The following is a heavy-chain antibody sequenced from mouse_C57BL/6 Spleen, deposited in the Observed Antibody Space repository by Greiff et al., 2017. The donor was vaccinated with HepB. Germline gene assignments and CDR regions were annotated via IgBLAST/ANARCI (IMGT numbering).Heavy chain of an antibody. CDR1: GYTFTSYG. V-gene: IGHV1-81*01. D-gene: IGHD1-1*01. Sequence: LQESGPELVKPGASVKLSCKASGYTFTSYGISWVKQRTGQGLEWIGEIYPRSGNTYYNEKFKGKATLTADKSSSTAYMELRSLTSEDSAVYFCANYGSSYVGYWGQGTTLTVSS. CDR3: ANYGSSYVGY. J-gene: IGHJ2*01. CDR2: IYPRSGNT.